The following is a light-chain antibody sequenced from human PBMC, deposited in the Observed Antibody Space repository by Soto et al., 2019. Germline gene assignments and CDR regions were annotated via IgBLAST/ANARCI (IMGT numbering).Light chain of an antibody. Sequence: QSVLTQPPSASGSPGQSVTISCTGTSSDVGSYNYVSWYQQHPGKAPKLFIYEVSKRTSGVPDRFSGSTSGNTASMTVSGIQAADEADYCRRSYAGTNNFWVFGGGTQLTVL. V-gene: IGLV2-8*01. J-gene: IGLJ7*01. CDR3: RSYAGTNNFWV. CDR2: EVS. CDR1: SSDVGSYNY.